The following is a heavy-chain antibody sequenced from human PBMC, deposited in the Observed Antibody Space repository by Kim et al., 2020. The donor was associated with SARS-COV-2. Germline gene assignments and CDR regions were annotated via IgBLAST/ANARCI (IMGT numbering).Heavy chain of an antibody. D-gene: IGHD2-2*01. V-gene: IGHV3-15*01. CDR1: GFTFSNAW. Sequence: GGSLRLSCAASGFTFSNAWMSWVRQAPGKGLEWVGRIKSKTDGGTTDYAAPVKGRFTISRDDSKNTLYLQMNSLKTEDTAVYYCTTGPLWEEYQLLLQTPGVYFDYWGQGTLVTVSS. CDR2: IKSKTDGGTT. J-gene: IGHJ4*02. CDR3: TTGPLWEEYQLLLQTPGVYFDY.